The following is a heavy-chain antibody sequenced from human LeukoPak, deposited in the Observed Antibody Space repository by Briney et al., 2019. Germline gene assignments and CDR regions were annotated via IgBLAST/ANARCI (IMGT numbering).Heavy chain of an antibody. D-gene: IGHD3-22*01. CDR2: IIPIFGTA. J-gene: IGHJ6*03. CDR3: ARGRYYYDSSGYYRYYYYYYYMDV. V-gene: IGHV1-69*05. CDR1: GGTFSSYA. Sequence: SVKVSCKASGGTFSSYAISWVRQAPGQGLEWMGGIIPIFGTANYAQKFQGRVTITTDESTSTAYMELSSLRSEDTAVYYCARGRYYYDSSGYYRYYYYYYYMDVWGKGTTVTVSS.